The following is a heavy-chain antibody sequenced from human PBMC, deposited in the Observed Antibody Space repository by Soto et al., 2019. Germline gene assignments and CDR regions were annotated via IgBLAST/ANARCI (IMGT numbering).Heavy chain of an antibody. J-gene: IGHJ4*02. V-gene: IGHV3-33*01. CDR1: GFTFSSYG. Sequence: PGGSLRLSCAASGFTFSSYGMHWVRQAPGKGLEWVAVIWYDGSNKYYADSVKGRFTISRDNSKNTLYLQMNSLRAEDTAVYYCARDRGAARPTYYFDYWGQGTLVTVSS. CDR2: IWYDGSNK. D-gene: IGHD6-6*01. CDR3: ARDRGAARPTYYFDY.